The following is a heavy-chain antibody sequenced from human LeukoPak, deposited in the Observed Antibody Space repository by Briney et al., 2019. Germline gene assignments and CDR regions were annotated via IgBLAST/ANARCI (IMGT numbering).Heavy chain of an antibody. CDR1: GFTFSSYA. CDR3: AKDILRGYDYVCGSYRLRPYGMDV. V-gene: IGHV3-23*01. CDR2: ISGSGGST. J-gene: IGHJ6*02. Sequence: GGSLRLSCAASGFTFSSYAMSWVRQAPGKGLEWVSAISGSGGSTYYADSVKGRFTISRDNSKNTLYLQMNSLRAEDTAVYYCAKDILRGYDYVCGSYRLRPYGMDVWGQGTTVTVSS. D-gene: IGHD3-16*02.